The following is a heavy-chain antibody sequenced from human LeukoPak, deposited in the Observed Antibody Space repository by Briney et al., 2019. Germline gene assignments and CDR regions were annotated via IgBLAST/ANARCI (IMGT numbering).Heavy chain of an antibody. CDR3: ARGLVVAGEVFDY. CDR1: GYSFTSFW. CDR2: IHPGVSDT. Sequence: GDSLKISCKASGYSFTSFWIVWVRQMPGKGLEWVGIIHPGVSDTRYSPSFRGQITISADKSISTAYLQWSSLKASDTAMYYCARGLVVAGEVFDYCGQGTQVTVSS. J-gene: IGHJ4*02. V-gene: IGHV5-51*01. D-gene: IGHD2-15*01.